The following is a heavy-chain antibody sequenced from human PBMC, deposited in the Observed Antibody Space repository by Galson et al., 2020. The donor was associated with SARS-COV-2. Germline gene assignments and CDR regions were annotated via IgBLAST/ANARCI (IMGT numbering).Heavy chain of an antibody. V-gene: IGHV5-51*01. D-gene: IGHD5-12*01. CDR2: IYPGDSDS. J-gene: IGHJ4*02. CDR3: ARRERGGYDHVFDS. Sequence: GESLKISCKGSGYSFTSYCIGWVRQMPGKGLEWMGIIYPGDSDSRYSPSFQGQVAISADNSISTAYLQWSSLKASDTAMYYCARRERGGYDHVFDSWGQGTLVTVSS. CDR1: GYSFTSYC.